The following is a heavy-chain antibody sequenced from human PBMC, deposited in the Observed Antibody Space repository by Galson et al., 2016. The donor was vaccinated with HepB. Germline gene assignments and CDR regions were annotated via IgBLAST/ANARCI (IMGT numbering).Heavy chain of an antibody. CDR1: GGTLIELS. CDR3: AKRRWSRWEPSA. CDR2: FDPEDGDT. D-gene: IGHD4-23*01. J-gene: IGHJ4*02. V-gene: IGHV1-24*01. Sequence: SVKVSCKVSGGTLIELSIHWVRQAPGKGLEWMGGFDPEDGDTVYAQKFQGRVTMTEDTSTDTAYMYLSSLRSEDTAVYFCAKRRWSRWEPSAWGQGTLVTVS.